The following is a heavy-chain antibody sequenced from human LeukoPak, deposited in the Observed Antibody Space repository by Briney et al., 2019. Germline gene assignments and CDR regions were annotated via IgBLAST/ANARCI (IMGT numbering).Heavy chain of an antibody. CDR1: EYTFTSYY. J-gene: IGHJ4*02. D-gene: IGHD3-10*01. CDR2: INPSGGST. V-gene: IGHV1-46*01. CDR3: ARGAHGTMVRGLKNFDY. Sequence: ASVKVSCKASEYTFTSYYMHWVRQAPGQGLEWMGIINPSGGSTSYAQKFQGRVTMTRDTSTSTVYMELSSLRSEDTAVYYCARGAHGTMVRGLKNFDYWGQGTLVTVSS.